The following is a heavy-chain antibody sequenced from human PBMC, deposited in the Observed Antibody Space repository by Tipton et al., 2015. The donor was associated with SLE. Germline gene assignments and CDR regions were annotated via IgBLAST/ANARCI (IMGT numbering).Heavy chain of an antibody. D-gene: IGHD6-19*01. CDR2: ISSSGSTI. V-gene: IGHV3-11*04. Sequence: SLRLSCAASGFTFSDHYMSWIRQTPGKGLEWVSYISSSGSTIYYADSVKGRFTISRDNAKNSLYLQMNSLRAEDTAVYYCAKGSGWSKYFDYWGQGTLVTVSS. J-gene: IGHJ4*02. CDR1: GFTFSDHY. CDR3: AKGSGWSKYFDY.